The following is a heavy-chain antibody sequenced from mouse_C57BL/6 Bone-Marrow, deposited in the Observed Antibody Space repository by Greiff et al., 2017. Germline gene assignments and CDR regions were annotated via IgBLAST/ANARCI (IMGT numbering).Heavy chain of an antibody. CDR3: ALVITTVVAHYYDY. J-gene: IGHJ2*01. Sequence: QVQLQQPGAELVKPGASVKMSCKASGYSFTSYWITWVKQRPGQGLEWIGDIYPGSGSTNYNEKFKSKATLTVDTSSSTAYMQLSSLTSEDSAVYDGALVITTVVAHYYDYWGQGTTLTVSS. D-gene: IGHD1-1*01. V-gene: IGHV1-55*01. CDR1: GYSFTSYW. CDR2: IYPGSGST.